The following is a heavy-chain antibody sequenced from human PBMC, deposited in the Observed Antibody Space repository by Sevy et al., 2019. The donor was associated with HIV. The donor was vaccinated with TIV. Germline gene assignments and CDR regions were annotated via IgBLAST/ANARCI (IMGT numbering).Heavy chain of an antibody. J-gene: IGHJ4*02. D-gene: IGHD1-26*01. Sequence: GGSLRLSCAASGFTFSSYWMHWVRQAPGKGLVWVSRINSDESTTNSADSVKGRFTISRDNAENTMYLQMNSLRAEDTAVYYCARGRYSGRYYGGSGIDYWGQGTLVTVSS. CDR2: INSDESTT. CDR1: GFTFSSYW. V-gene: IGHV3-74*01. CDR3: ARGRYSGRYYGGSGIDY.